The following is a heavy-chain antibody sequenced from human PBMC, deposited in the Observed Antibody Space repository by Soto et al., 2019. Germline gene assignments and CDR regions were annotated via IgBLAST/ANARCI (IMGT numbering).Heavy chain of an antibody. D-gene: IGHD3-22*01. CDR3: ARDAILWTTYYYDSSGPGAFDI. CDR2: IYYSGST. Sequence: SETLSLTCTVSGGSISSGGYYWSWIRQHPGKGLEWIGYIYYSGSTYYNPSLKSRVTISVDTSKNQFSLKLSSVTAADTAVYYCARDAILWTTYYYDSSGPGAFDIWGQGTMVT. V-gene: IGHV4-31*03. CDR1: GGSISSGGYY. J-gene: IGHJ3*02.